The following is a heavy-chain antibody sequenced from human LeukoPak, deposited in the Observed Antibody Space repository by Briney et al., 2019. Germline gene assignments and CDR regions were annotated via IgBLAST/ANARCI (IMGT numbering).Heavy chain of an antibody. D-gene: IGHD2-2*01. J-gene: IGHJ6*03. CDR1: GGTFSSYA. CDR3: ARDLTEYCSSTSCYRLYYMDV. V-gene: IGHV1-2*02. Sequence: ASVKVSCKASGGTFSSYAISWVRQAPGQGLEWMGWINPNSGGTNYAQKFQGRVTMTRDTSISTAYMELSRLRSDDTAVYYCARDLTEYCSSTSCYRLYYMDVWGKGTTVTISS. CDR2: INPNSGGT.